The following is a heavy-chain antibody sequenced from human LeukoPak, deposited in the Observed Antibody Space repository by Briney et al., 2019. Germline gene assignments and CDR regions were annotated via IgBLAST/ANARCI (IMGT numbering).Heavy chain of an antibody. CDR1: EFTFSSYA. CDR2: ISGSGCST. J-gene: IGHJ3*02. Sequence: GGSLRLSCAASEFTFSSYAISWVRQAPGKGLEWVSTISGSGCSTYYADSVKGRFTISRDNSKNTLYLQMSSLRAEDTAVYYCARTRGGLWTGAFDIWGQGTMVRVSS. CDR3: ARTRGGLWTGAFDI. V-gene: IGHV3-23*01. D-gene: IGHD2-21*01.